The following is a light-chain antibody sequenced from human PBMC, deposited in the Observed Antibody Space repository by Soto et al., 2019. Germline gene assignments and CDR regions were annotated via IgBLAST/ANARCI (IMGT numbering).Light chain of an antibody. V-gene: IGKV1-39*01. J-gene: IGKJ4*01. CDR1: QSISNY. CDR3: LHNYSTLQRT. Sequence: DVQMTQSPSDLSASVGDRVTITCRASQSISNYLNWYQQKPGKAPNILITAASSLLSGVPARFSGSGSGSDFTLNMTGLQPEDFATYSCLHNYSTLQRTFGGGTKVEIK. CDR2: AAS.